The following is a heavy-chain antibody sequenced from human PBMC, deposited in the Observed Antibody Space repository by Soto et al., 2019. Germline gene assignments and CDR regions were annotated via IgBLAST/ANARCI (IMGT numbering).Heavy chain of an antibody. CDR2: VWYDGSSK. Sequence: GGSLRLSCEASGFTFSNFGMNWVRQAPGKGLEWVARVWYDGSSKYYVDSVKGRFTISRDNSKNTLYLQMNSLRAEDTAVYYCAKDLYPVRADAFDIWGQGTMVTVSS. CDR3: AKDLYPVRADAFDI. J-gene: IGHJ3*02. V-gene: IGHV3-33*06. CDR1: GFTFSNFG. D-gene: IGHD2-2*02.